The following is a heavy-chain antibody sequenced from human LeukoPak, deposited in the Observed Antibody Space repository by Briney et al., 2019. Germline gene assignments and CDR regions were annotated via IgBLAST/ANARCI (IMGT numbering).Heavy chain of an antibody. V-gene: IGHV4-34*01. CDR1: GGSFSGYY. D-gene: IGHD3-3*01. J-gene: IGHJ5*02. CDR3: ARDQGRTADDFWSGRYWFDP. Sequence: KPSETLSLTCAVYGGSFSGYYWSWIRQPPGKGLEWIGEINHSGSTNYNPSLKSRVTISVDTSKNQFSLKLSSVTAADTAVYYCARDQGRTADDFWSGRYWFDPWGQGTLVTVSS. CDR2: INHSGST.